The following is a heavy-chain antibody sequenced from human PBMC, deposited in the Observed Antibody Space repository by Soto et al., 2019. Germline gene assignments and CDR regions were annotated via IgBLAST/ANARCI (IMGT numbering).Heavy chain of an antibody. Sequence: SETLSLTCAVSGGSISSGGYSWSWIRQPPGKGLEWIGYIYHSGSTYYNPSLKSRVTISVDRSKNQFSLKLSSVTAADTAVYYCARLGGRNWNFWGQGTLVTV. CDR1: GGSISSGGYS. V-gene: IGHV4-30-2*01. D-gene: IGHD1-1*01. J-gene: IGHJ4*02. CDR3: ARLGGRNWNF. CDR2: IYHSGST.